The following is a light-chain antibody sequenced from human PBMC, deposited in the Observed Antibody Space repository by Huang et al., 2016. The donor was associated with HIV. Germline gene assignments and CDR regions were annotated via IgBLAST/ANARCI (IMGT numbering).Light chain of an antibody. J-gene: IGKJ4*01. CDR1: RTVSTN. CDR2: GSS. CDR3: RQYNNWLLS. Sequence: IVMTQSPATLSVSPGERVTLSCRANRTVSTNLAWYQQRPGQAPRLLIYGSSTRAPGIPARFSGSGSETVFSLTISSLQSEDFAVYYCRQYNNWLLSFGGGTRVDI. V-gene: IGKV3-15*01.